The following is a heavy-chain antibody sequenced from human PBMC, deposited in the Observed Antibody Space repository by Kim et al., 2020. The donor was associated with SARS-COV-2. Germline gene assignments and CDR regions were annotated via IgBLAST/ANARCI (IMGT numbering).Heavy chain of an antibody. CDR3: AREGREVTATTDSKNFDY. D-gene: IGHD2-21*02. CDR2: IIPIFGTA. Sequence: SVKVSCKASGGTFSSYAISWVRQAPGQGLEWMGGIIPIFGTANYAQKFQGRVTITADESTSTAYMELSSLRSEDTAVYYCAREGREVTATTDSKNFDYWGQGTLVTVSS. CDR1: GGTFSSYA. V-gene: IGHV1-69*13. J-gene: IGHJ4*02.